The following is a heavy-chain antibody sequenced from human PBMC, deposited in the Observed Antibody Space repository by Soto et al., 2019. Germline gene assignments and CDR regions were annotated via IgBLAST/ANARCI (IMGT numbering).Heavy chain of an antibody. CDR2: INHSVST. D-gene: IGHD6-13*01. J-gene: IGHJ6*02. CDR1: GGSFSGYY. Sequence: SETLSLTCAVYGGSFSGYYWSWIRQPPGKGLEWIGEINHSVSTNYNPSLKGRVTISVDTSKNHFSLKLSSVTAADTAVYYCARVWLSLDGIAAAGTYYYYGMDVWGQGTTVTVSS. V-gene: IGHV4-34*01. CDR3: ARVWLSLDGIAAAGTYYYYGMDV.